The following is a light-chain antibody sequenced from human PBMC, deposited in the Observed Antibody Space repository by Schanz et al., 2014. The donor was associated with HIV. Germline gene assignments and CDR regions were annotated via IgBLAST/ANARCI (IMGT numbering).Light chain of an antibody. Sequence: EIVLTQSPATLSLSPGERATLSCRASQSVSSYLAWYQQKPGQAPRLLIYGASSRATGIPDRFSGSGSGTDFTLTISSLQPEDFATYYCQQTYSLPVTFGQGTKVEIK. CDR3: QQTYSLPVT. V-gene: IGKV3-11*01. CDR2: GAS. J-gene: IGKJ1*01. CDR1: QSVSSY.